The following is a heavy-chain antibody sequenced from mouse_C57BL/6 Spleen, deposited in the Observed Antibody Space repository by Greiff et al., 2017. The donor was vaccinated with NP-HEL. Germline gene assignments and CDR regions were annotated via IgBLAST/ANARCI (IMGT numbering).Heavy chain of an antibody. CDR1: GYAFSSSW. J-gene: IGHJ1*03. Sequence: VQLQQSGPELVKPGASVKISCKASGYAFSSSWMNWVKQRPGKGLEWIGRIYPGDGDTNYNGKFKGKATLTADKSSSTAYMQLSILTSEDSAVYFCARSRTTDYWYFDVWGTGTTVTVSS. CDR3: ARSRTTDYWYFDV. CDR2: IYPGDGDT. V-gene: IGHV1-82*01. D-gene: IGHD1-1*01.